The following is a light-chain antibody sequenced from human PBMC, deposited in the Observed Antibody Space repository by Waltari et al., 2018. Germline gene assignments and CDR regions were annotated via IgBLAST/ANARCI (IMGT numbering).Light chain of an antibody. CDR2: GAT. J-gene: IGKJ2*01. Sequence: EIVMTQSPATLSVSPGERATLSCRASQSVSSNLAWYQQQPGQAPRLLLYGATTRATRIPARFSGSGSGTEFTLTISSLQSEDFAIYYCQQYNNWPPQDAFGQGTKLEIK. V-gene: IGKV3-15*01. CDR3: QQYNNWPPQDA. CDR1: QSVSSN.